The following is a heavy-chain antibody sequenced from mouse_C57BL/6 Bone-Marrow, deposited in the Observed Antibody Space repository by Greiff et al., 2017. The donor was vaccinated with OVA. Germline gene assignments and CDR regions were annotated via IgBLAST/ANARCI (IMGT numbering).Heavy chain of an antibody. CDR2: IDPSDSAT. CDR3: ATHHGGFAY. V-gene: IGHV1-52*01. J-gene: IGHJ3*01. CDR1: GYTFTSYW. Sequence: QVQLQQPGAELVRPGSSVKLSCKASGYTFTSYWMHWVKQRPIQGLEWIGNIDPSDSATHYNQKFKDKATLTVDKSSSTAYMQLSSLTSEDSAVYYCATHHGGFAYWGQGTLVTVSA.